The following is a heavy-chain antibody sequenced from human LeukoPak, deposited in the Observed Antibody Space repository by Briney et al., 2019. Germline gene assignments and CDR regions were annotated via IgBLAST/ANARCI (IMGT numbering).Heavy chain of an antibody. CDR3: AREGFKVVGALQQLADY. CDR2: IYTSGST. V-gene: IGHV4-61*02. J-gene: IGHJ4*02. D-gene: IGHD2-15*01. Sequence: SETLSLTCTVSGGFISSGSYYWSWIRQPAGKGLEWIGRIYTSGSTNYNPSLKSRVTISVDTSKNQFSLKLSSVTAADTAVYYCAREGFKVVGALQQLADYWGQGTLVTVSS. CDR1: GGFISSGSYY.